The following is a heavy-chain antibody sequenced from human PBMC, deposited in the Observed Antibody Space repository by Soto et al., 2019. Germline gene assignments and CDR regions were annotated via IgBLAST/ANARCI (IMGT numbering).Heavy chain of an antibody. CDR3: ARRMTWSLWCFDL. Sequence: QVQLLQSGAEVKKPGTSVRVSCRASGYTFIDYDINWVRRAPGQGLEWMGWMNPNSGNTAYARKFHDRITMTRSVSARTAFMELSSLTPEDTAVYYCARRMTWSLWCFDLWGSGTQVTVSS. V-gene: IGHV1-8*01. J-gene: IGHJ2*01. CDR2: MNPNSGNT. CDR1: GYTFIDYD. D-gene: IGHD3-3*01.